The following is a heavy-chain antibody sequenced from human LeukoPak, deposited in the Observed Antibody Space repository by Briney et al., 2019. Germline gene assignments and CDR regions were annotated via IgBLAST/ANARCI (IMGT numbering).Heavy chain of an antibody. CDR3: ARGDCSSTSCYFYYYYYYSMDV. J-gene: IGHJ6*02. D-gene: IGHD2-2*01. Sequence: ASVKVSCKASGYTFTSYDINWVRQATGQGLEWMGWMNPNSGNTGYAQKFQGRVTMTRNTSISTAYMELSSLRSEDTAVYYCARGDCSSTSCYFYYYYYYSMDVWGQGTTVTVSS. CDR1: GYTFTSYD. CDR2: MNPNSGNT. V-gene: IGHV1-8*01.